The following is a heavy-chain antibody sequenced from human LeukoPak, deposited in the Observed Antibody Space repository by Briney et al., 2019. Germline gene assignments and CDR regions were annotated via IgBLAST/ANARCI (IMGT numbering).Heavy chain of an antibody. CDR2: TYYRSKSYN. V-gene: IGHV6-1*01. Sequence: SQTLSLTCAISGDSVSSNTAAWNWIRQSPSRGLKWLIRTYYRSKSYNDYALSVKSRITINTDTSKNQFSLQLNSVTPEDTAVYYSAREGNGYGLFDYWGQRTLVTVSS. CDR3: AREGNGYGLFDY. J-gene: IGHJ4*02. D-gene: IGHD5-12*01. CDR1: GDSVSSNTAA.